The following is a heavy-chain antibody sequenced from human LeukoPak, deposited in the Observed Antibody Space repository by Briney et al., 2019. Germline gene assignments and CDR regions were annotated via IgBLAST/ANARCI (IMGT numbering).Heavy chain of an antibody. V-gene: IGHV4-4*07. CDR2: IYTSGNT. Sequence: PSETLSLTCIVSGVSMSSYYWSWMRQPAGKGVEWIGRIYTSGNTNYKSSLKSRVTMSIDTSKDQFSLKLTSVTAADTAVYYCARDVGAHSNGWYSGAFDIWGQGTMVTVSS. CDR3: ARDVGAHSNGWYSGAFDI. D-gene: IGHD6-19*01. J-gene: IGHJ3*02. CDR1: GVSMSSYY.